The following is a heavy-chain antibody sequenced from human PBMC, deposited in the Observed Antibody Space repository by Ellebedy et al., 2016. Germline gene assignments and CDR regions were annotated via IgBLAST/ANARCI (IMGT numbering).Heavy chain of an antibody. Sequence: GESLKISCAASGFTFSNAWMNWVRQAPGKGLEWVGRIKSETDGGTTDYAAIVKGRFTISRDDSKNTLYVQMNSLKTEDTAVYYCTTAIFTGVYSGAFDIWGQGTMVTVSS. CDR2: IKSETDGGTT. CDR3: TTAIFTGVYSGAFDI. J-gene: IGHJ3*02. CDR1: GFTFSNAW. V-gene: IGHV3-15*01. D-gene: IGHD1-26*01.